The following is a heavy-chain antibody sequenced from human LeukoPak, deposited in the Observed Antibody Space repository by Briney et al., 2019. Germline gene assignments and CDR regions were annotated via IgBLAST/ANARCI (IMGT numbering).Heavy chain of an antibody. CDR1: GGSISGYY. CDR3: ARFISPAVVTPPYY. Sequence: SETLSLTCTVSGGSISGYYWTWIRQPPGKGLEWIGYIYYTGSTNYHPSLKSRVTLSVDTSKKQFSLKLSSVTVADTAMYYCARFISPAVVTPPYYWGQGTLVTVSS. CDR2: IYYTGST. D-gene: IGHD4-23*01. J-gene: IGHJ4*02. V-gene: IGHV4-59*01.